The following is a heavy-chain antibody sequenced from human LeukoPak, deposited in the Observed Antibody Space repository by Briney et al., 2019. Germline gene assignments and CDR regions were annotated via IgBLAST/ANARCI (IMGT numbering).Heavy chain of an antibody. CDR2: ISYDGSNK. Sequence: GGSLRLSCAASGFTFSSYGMHWVRQAPGKGLEWVAVISYDGSNKYYADSVKGRFTISRDNSKNTLYLQMNSLRAEDTAVYYCARALRMYYYDSSGASLFDYWGQGTLVTVSS. V-gene: IGHV3-30*19. J-gene: IGHJ4*02. D-gene: IGHD3-22*01. CDR1: GFTFSSYG. CDR3: ARALRMYYYDSSGASLFDY.